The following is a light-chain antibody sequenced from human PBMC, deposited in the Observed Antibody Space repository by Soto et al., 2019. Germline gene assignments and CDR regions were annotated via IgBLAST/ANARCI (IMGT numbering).Light chain of an antibody. Sequence: DIVMTQSPDSLAVSLGERATINCKSSRSVLYTSNNKNFLAWYQQKPGQPPKLLIYWASARESGVPDRFSGSGSGTDFTLTISSLQAEDVAVYFCQQYYGIPLTFGGGTKVEIK. V-gene: IGKV4-1*01. CDR2: WAS. CDR3: QQYYGIPLT. J-gene: IGKJ4*01. CDR1: RSVLYTSNNKNF.